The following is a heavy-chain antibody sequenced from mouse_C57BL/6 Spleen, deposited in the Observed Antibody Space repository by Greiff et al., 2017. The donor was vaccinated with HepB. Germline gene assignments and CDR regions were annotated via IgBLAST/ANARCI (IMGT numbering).Heavy chain of an antibody. D-gene: IGHD2-4*01. CDR1: GFTFSSYA. J-gene: IGHJ3*01. Sequence: EVQVVESGGGLVKPGGSLKLSCAASGFTFSSYAMSWVRQTPEKRLEWVATISDGGSYTSYPDNVKGRFTISSDNAKNNLYLQMSHLKSEDTAMYYCARDYDYDGASWFAYWGQGTLVTVSA. V-gene: IGHV5-4*01. CDR3: ARDYDYDGASWFAY. CDR2: ISDGGSYT.